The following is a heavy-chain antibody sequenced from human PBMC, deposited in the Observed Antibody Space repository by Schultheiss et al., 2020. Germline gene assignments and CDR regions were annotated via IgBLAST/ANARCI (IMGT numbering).Heavy chain of an antibody. CDR2: IRSKAYGGTT. Sequence: GGSLRLSCTASGFTFGDYAMSWFRQAPGKGLEWVGFIRSKAYGGTTEYAASVKGRFTISRDDSKSIAYLQMNSLKTEDTAVYYCTRDRRYYYDSSGYYVDYWGQGTLVTVSS. V-gene: IGHV3-49*03. D-gene: IGHD3-22*01. J-gene: IGHJ4*02. CDR3: TRDRRYYYDSSGYYVDY. CDR1: GFTFGDYA.